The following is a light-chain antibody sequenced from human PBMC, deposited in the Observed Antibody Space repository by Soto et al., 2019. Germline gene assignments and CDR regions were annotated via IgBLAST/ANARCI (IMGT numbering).Light chain of an antibody. Sequence: DIVLTQSPEFLGVCLGGRATINCRSSQSLFSIPSKLHLLSWVQKTPRQPPRPLIYSASARQPGVPERVSGSGSGTNFTLTITNLQPEAVAEYYCQQHFSLIVTFGGGTKVYIK. CDR3: QQHFSLIVT. J-gene: IGKJ4*01. CDR1: QSLFSIPSKLHL. V-gene: IGKV4-1*01. CDR2: SAS.